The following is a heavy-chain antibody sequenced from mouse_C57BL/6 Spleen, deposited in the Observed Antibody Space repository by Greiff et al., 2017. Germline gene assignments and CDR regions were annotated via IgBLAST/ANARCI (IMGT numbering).Heavy chain of an antibody. J-gene: IGHJ2*01. CDR1: GFTFSSYT. D-gene: IGHD1-1*01. CDR2: ISGGGGNT. CDR3: AREYYGSNYYFDY. V-gene: IGHV5-9*01. Sequence: DVQLVESGGGLVKPGGSLKLSCAASGFTFSSYTMSWVRQTPEKRLEWVATISGGGGNTYYPDSVKGRFTISSDNAKNTLYLQMSSLRSEDTALYCCAREYYGSNYYFDYWGQGTTLTVAA.